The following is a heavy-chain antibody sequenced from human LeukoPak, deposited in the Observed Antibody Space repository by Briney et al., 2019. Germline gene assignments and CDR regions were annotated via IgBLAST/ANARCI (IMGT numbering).Heavy chain of an antibody. CDR2: IYYSGST. CDR1: GGSISNYY. D-gene: IGHD6-19*01. Sequence: SETLSLTCTVSGGSISNYYWSRIRQPPGKGLEWIGYIYYSGSTNYNPSLKSRVTISVDTSKNQFSLKLSSVTAADTAVYYCARMGVGWYSSGSTHSGYFDFWGQGTLVTVSS. CDR3: ARMGVGWYSSGSTHSGYFDF. J-gene: IGHJ4*02. V-gene: IGHV4-59*12.